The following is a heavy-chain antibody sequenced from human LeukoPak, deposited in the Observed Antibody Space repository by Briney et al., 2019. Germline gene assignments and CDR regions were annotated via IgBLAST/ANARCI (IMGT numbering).Heavy chain of an antibody. Sequence: SETLSLTRTVSVGSISSSSYYWGWIREPPGKGLEWLRSIYYSWSTYYNPSLKSPVTISVDTSKNQFSLKLSSVTAADTAVYYCARRGIAARSNYYYMDVWGKGTTVTVSS. J-gene: IGHJ6*03. CDR1: VGSISSSSYY. CDR2: IYYSWST. CDR3: ARRGIAARSNYYYMDV. D-gene: IGHD6-6*01. V-gene: IGHV4-39*01.